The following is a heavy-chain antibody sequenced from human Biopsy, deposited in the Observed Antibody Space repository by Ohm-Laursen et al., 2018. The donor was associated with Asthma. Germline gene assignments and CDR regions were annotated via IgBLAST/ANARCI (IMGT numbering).Heavy chain of an antibody. V-gene: IGHV3-7*01. J-gene: IGHJ4*02. CDR2: INEDGSEQ. CDR3: ARDFTIESGSPFHF. Sequence: SLRLSCAAPGFTFSSSWMTWVRQAPGKRLEWVANINEDGSEQHYVGSVKGRFTISRDNAKSSLHLQMSSLRAEDTAVYFCARDFTIESGSPFHFWGQGTLVTVSS. CDR1: GFTFSSSW. D-gene: IGHD3-10*01.